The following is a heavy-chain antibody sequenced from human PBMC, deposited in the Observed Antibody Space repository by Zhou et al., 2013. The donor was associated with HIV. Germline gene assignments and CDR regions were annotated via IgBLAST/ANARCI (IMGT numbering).Heavy chain of an antibody. D-gene: IGHD1-1*01. Sequence: EVQLVESGGGLVKPGGSLRLSCAASGFTFSSYSMNWVRQAPGKGLEWVSSISSGSSFIYYADSVKGRFTMSRDNAKNSLYLQMNSLRAEDTAVYYCARDHPPPVQLPDYWGQGTLVTVSS. V-gene: IGHV3-21*01. J-gene: IGHJ4*02. CDR2: ISSGSSFI. CDR3: ARDHPPPVQLPDY. CDR1: GFTFSSYS.